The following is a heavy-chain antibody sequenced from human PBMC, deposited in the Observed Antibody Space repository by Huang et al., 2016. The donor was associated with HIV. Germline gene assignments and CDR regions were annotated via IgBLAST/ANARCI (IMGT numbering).Heavy chain of an antibody. CDR3: ARTAYSYGFRQGYNWFDP. Sequence: QVLLVQSGAEVRKPGSSVKVSCSAFGGTFSSYAISWVRKAPGQGLEWMGGIIPIIGKANYTQKFQGRVTITVDESTNTGYMELTRLTSEDTAVYYCARTAYSYGFRQGYNWFDPWGQGTPVTVSS. V-gene: IGHV1-69*13. CDR2: IIPIIGKA. CDR1: GGTFSSYA. D-gene: IGHD5-18*01. J-gene: IGHJ5*02.